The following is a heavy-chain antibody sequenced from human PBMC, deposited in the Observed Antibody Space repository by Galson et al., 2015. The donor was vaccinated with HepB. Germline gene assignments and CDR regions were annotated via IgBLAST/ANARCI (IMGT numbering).Heavy chain of an antibody. V-gene: IGHV7-4-1*02. CDR1: GYTFTSYA. D-gene: IGHD6-19*01. CDR2: INTNTGNP. J-gene: IGHJ4*02. CDR3: ARGASSSGWYWVGPFDY. Sequence: SVKVSCKASGYTFTSYAMNWVRQAPGQGLEWMGWINTNTGNPTYAQGFTGRFVFSLDTSVSTAYLQISSLKAEDTAVYYCARGASSSGWYWVGPFDYWGQGTLVTVSS.